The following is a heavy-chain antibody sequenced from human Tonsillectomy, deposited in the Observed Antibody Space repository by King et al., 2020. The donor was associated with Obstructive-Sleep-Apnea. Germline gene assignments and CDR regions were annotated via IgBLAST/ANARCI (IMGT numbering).Heavy chain of an antibody. CDR1: GVSISRSNW. V-gene: IGHV4-4*02. J-gene: IGHJ6*02. CDR3: AREEGGDFHYYGMDV. D-gene: IGHD2-21*02. Sequence: QLQESGPGPVKPSGTLSLPCAVSGVSISRSNWWTWVRQPPGKGLEWIGEIYHSGSTHYNPSLKSRVTISVDQSKKQFSLKLTSITAANTAMYYCAREEGGDFHYYGMDVWGQGTTVTVSS. CDR2: IYHSGST.